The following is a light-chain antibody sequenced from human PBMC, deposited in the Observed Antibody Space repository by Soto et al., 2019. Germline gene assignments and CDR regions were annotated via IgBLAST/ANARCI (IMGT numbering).Light chain of an antibody. CDR2: KVS. J-gene: IGKJ5*01. V-gene: IGKV2-30*02. CDR1: QSRAHSDGIAY. Sequence: DVVMTQSPLSLPVTLGQPASISCRSHQSRAHSDGIAYFSWYQHRSGQSPRRLIYKVSNRDSGVPARFSGSGSGTDFALKISRVEAEDVGVYYCMQGRHWPITFGQGTRLEIK. CDR3: MQGRHWPIT.